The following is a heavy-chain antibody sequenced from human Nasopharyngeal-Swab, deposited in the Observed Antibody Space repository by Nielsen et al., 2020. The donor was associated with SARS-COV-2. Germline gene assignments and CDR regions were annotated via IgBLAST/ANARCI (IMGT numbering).Heavy chain of an antibody. D-gene: IGHD3-9*01. J-gene: IGHJ4*02. Sequence: GESLKISCEGSGYSFSSYWINWVRQTPGKGLEWLGRIDPSDSYAKYSPSFKGHVTISADRSISTAYLQWSSLKASDTATYYCAITRLTPFDYWGQGTLVTVSS. V-gene: IGHV5-10-1*01. CDR1: GYSFSSYW. CDR3: AITRLTPFDY. CDR2: IDPSDSYA.